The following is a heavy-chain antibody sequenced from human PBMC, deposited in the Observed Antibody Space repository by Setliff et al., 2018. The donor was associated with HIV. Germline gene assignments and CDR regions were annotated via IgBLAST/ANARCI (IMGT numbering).Heavy chain of an antibody. J-gene: IGHJ4*01. V-gene: IGHV3-73*01. CDR2: IKTKPSNYAT. D-gene: IGHD2-15*01. CDR3: AKDGISGGAYPPYYFDY. CDR1: GFTFSGSA. Sequence: GALRLSCAASGFTFSGSAIHWVRRASGKGLEWVGRIKTKPSNYATAYGASMKGRFTISRDDSKNTAYLQLNSLKAEDTAVYYCAKDGISGGAYPPYYFDYWGHGTLVTVSS.